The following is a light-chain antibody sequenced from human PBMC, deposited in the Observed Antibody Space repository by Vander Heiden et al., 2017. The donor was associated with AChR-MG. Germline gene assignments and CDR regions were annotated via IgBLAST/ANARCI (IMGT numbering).Light chain of an antibody. V-gene: IGKV1-39*01. CDR1: QTINTF. J-gene: IGKJ1*01. Sequence: DIQLTQSPPSLSASVGDRLTITCRASQTINTFLNWFQQRPGRAPNLLIYGGSNLQSGVPLRFSGNGTGTDFTLTISRLQPEDFATYYCQQTDNFPRVFGQGTKVELK. CDR2: GGS. CDR3: QQTDNFPRV.